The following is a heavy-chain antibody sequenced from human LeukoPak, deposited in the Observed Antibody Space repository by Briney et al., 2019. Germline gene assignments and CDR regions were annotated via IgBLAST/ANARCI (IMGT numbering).Heavy chain of an antibody. J-gene: IGHJ4*02. Sequence: GGTPRLSCAASGVTVSSNYMSWVRQAPGKGLEWVSVIYSGGSTYYADSVKGRFTISRDKSKNTLYLQMNCLRAEDTAVYYCAREGARYYGSGSYGGYYFDYWGQGTLVTVSS. CDR1: GVTVSSNY. V-gene: IGHV3-53*01. CDR3: AREGARYYGSGSYGGYYFDY. CDR2: IYSGGST. D-gene: IGHD3-10*01.